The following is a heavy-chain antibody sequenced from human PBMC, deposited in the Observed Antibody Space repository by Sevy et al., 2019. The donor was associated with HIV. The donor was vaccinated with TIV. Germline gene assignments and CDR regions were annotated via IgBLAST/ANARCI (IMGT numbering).Heavy chain of an antibody. CDR3: ARTGSYADTYYYYYAMDV. D-gene: IGHD3-16*01. J-gene: IGHJ6*02. CDR2: INQDGSEE. CDR1: AFTFSSYW. V-gene: IGHV3-7*01. Sequence: GGSLRLSCAASAFTFSSYWMTWVRQAPGKGLEWVANINQDGSEENYVDSVKGRFTIFIDNAKNSLFLQMNSLRAEDTAVYYCARTGSYADTYYYYYAMDVWGPGTTVTVSS.